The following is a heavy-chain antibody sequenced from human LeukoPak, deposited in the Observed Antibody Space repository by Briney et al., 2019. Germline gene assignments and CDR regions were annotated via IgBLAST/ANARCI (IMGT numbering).Heavy chain of an antibody. V-gene: IGHV3-48*03. CDR3: ARAQYYYDSSGIDY. CDR2: ISSSGSTI. D-gene: IGHD3-22*01. J-gene: IGHJ4*02. CDR1: GFPFISYE. Sequence: GGSLPLSCAASGFPFISYEMNWVRQAPGKGLEWVSYISSSGSTIYYADSVKGRFTISTDNANNSLYLQMNSLRAEDTAVYYCARAQYYYDSSGIDYWGQGTLVTVSS.